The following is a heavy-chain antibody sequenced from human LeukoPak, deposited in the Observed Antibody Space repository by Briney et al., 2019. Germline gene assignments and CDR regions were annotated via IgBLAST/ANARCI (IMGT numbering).Heavy chain of an antibody. Sequence: ASVKVSCKASGYTFTGYYMHWVRQAPGQGLEWMGWINPNSGGTNYAQKFQGWVTMTRDTSISTAYMELSRLRSDDTAVYYCARAVGSSSWYPDYYGMDVWGQGTTVTVSS. J-gene: IGHJ6*02. CDR3: ARAVGSSSWYPDYYGMDV. CDR1: GYTFTGYY. CDR2: INPNSGGT. D-gene: IGHD6-13*01. V-gene: IGHV1-2*04.